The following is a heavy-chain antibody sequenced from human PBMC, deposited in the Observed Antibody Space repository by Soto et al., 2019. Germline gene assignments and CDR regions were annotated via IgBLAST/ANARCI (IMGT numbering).Heavy chain of an antibody. J-gene: IGHJ4*02. Sequence: QVQLVQSGAEVKKPGSSVKVSCKASGGIFSTYAISWLRQAPGQGLEWMGGIIPLFGTPNYAQRFQGRVTITADESTSTAYMEVSRLRSEDTAVYYCAIDRDDYGSGNYNNRIDFWGQGTLVTVSS. CDR3: AIDRDDYGSGNYNNRIDF. CDR2: IIPLFGTP. D-gene: IGHD3-10*01. CDR1: GGIFSTYA. V-gene: IGHV1-69*01.